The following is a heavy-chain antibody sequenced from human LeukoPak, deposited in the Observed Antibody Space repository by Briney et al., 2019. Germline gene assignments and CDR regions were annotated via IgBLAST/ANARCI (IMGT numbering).Heavy chain of an antibody. CDR2: MNANSGNT. V-gene: IGHV1-8*01. D-gene: IGHD3-16*02. Sequence: ASVTVSYKASGYTFTSYDINWVRQAPGQGREWMGWMNANSGNTGYAQKFQGRVTMTRNTSISTAYMELSSLRSEDTAVYYCARGRVVGHYYYYYGMDVWGQGTTVTVSS. CDR1: GYTFTSYD. J-gene: IGHJ6*02. CDR3: ARGRVVGHYYYYYGMDV.